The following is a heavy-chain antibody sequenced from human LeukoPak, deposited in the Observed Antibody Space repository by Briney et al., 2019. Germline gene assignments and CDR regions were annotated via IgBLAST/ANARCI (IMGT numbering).Heavy chain of an antibody. V-gene: IGHV3-74*01. D-gene: IGHD3-22*01. CDR1: GFTFSSYW. CDR3: ARGLYYYDSSGYYLNWFDP. CDR2: INSDGSST. J-gene: IGHJ5*02. Sequence: PGGTLRLSCAASGFTFSSYWMHWVRQAPGKGLVWVSRINSDGSSTSYADSVKGRFTISRDNAKNTLYLQMNSLRAEDTAVYYCARGLYYYDSSGYYLNWFDPWGQGTLVTVSS.